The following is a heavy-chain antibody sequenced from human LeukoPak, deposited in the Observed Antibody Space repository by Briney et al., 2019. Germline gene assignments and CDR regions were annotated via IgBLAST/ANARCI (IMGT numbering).Heavy chain of an antibody. V-gene: IGHV3-11*01. CDR2: ISSSGSTI. CDR3: ARESGSGSHNYYYYYMDV. CDR1: GFTFSDYY. Sequence: SGGSLRLSCAASGFTFSDYYMSWIRQAPGKGLEWVSYISSSGSTIYYADSVKGRFTISRDNAKNSLYLQMNSLRAEDTAVYYCARESGSGSHNYYYYYMDVWGKGTTVTISS. J-gene: IGHJ6*03. D-gene: IGHD3-10*01.